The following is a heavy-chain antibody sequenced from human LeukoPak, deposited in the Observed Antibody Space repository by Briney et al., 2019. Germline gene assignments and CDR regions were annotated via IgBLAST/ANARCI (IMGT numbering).Heavy chain of an antibody. Sequence: SCAASGFTFSSYWMHWVRQAPGKGLVWVSRINSDGSSTSYADSVKGRFTISRDNAKNTLYLQMNSLRAEDTAVYYCARVRDCSSTSCFYGMDVWGQGTTVTVSS. CDR3: ARVRDCSSTSCFYGMDV. CDR1: GFTFSSYW. D-gene: IGHD2-2*01. J-gene: IGHJ6*02. CDR2: INSDGSST. V-gene: IGHV3-74*01.